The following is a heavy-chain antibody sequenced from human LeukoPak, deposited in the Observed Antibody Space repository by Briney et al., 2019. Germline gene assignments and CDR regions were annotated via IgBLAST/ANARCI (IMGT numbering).Heavy chain of an antibody. CDR1: GYSFTSYW. Sequence: GESLKISCKGSGYSFTSYWIGWVRQMPGKGLEWMGIIYPGDSDTRYSPSFQGQVTISADKSISTAYLQWSSLKASDTAMYYCARGLPGYCSGGSCMFFDYWGQGTLVTVSS. D-gene: IGHD2-15*01. V-gene: IGHV5-51*01. J-gene: IGHJ4*02. CDR3: ARGLPGYCSGGSCMFFDY. CDR2: IYPGDSDT.